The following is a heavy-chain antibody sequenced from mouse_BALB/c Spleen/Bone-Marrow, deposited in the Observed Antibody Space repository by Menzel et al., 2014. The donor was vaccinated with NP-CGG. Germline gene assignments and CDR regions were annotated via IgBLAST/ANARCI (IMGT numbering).Heavy chain of an antibody. Sequence: VQLKESGGGLVQPKGSLKLSCAASGFTFNTYAMNWVRQAPGKGLEWVARIRSKSNNNATYYADSVKDRFTISRDDSQSMLYLQMNNLKTEDTAMYYCVRRDYGYGGFAYWGQGTLVTVSA. CDR2: IRSKSNNNAT. J-gene: IGHJ3*01. D-gene: IGHD1-2*01. V-gene: IGHV10-1*02. CDR1: GFTFNTYA. CDR3: VRRDYGYGGFAY.